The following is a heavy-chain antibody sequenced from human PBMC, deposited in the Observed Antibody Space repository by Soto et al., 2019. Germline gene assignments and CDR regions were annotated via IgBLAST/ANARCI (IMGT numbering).Heavy chain of an antibody. J-gene: IGHJ6*02. Sequence: EVQLVESGGGLVQPGGSLRLSCAASGFTFSSYSMNWVRQAPGKGLEWVSYISSSSSTIYYADSVKVRFTISRDNAKNSRYLHMNSLRDEDTAVYYCARDPDNYDFWSGYYMVHYGLDVWGQGTTVTVAS. V-gene: IGHV3-48*02. D-gene: IGHD3-3*01. CDR3: ARDPDNYDFWSGYYMVHYGLDV. CDR2: ISSSSSTI. CDR1: GFTFSSYS.